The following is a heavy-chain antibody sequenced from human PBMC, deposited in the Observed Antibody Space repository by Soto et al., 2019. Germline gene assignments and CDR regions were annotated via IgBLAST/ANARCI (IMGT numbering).Heavy chain of an antibody. CDR2: VTHDGSKT. CDR1: GFTFRTYG. J-gene: IGHJ4*02. D-gene: IGHD1-26*01. CDR3: AKVGDVYNSFFDY. Sequence: GGSLRLSCAASGFTFRTYGMHWVRQAPGKGLEWVAAVTHDGSKTYYGDSVKGRFTISRDNSRNTLFLQMNSLRIEDTAVYYCAKVGDVYNSFFDYWGQGTLVTVSS. V-gene: IGHV3-30*18.